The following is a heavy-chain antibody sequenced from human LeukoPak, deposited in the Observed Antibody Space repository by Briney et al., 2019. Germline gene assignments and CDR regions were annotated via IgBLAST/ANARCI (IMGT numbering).Heavy chain of an antibody. Sequence: PSETLSLTCAVYGGSFSGYYWRWLRQPPGKGLEWIGEINHSGSTNYNPSLKSRVTISVDTSKNQFSLKLSSVTAADTCVYYCARGRSSRRITMIVVVPSWDYWGQGTLVTVSS. D-gene: IGHD3-22*01. CDR2: INHSGST. J-gene: IGHJ4*02. V-gene: IGHV4-34*01. CDR3: ARGRSSRRITMIVVVPSWDY. CDR1: GGSFSGYY.